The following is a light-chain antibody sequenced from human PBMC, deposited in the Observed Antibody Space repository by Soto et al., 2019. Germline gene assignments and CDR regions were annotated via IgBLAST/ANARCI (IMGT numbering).Light chain of an antibody. V-gene: IGKV1-39*01. CDR3: QQSYSAPVT. CDR2: AAS. CDR1: QYVSKY. Sequence: DIQMTQSPSSLSASVGDRVTITCRASQYVSKYVNWYQQKPGKAPKLLISAASSLQSGVPSSFSGSGFGTDFTLTIRSMQTEDFANYHCQQSYSAPVTFGQGTKVDIK. J-gene: IGKJ1*01.